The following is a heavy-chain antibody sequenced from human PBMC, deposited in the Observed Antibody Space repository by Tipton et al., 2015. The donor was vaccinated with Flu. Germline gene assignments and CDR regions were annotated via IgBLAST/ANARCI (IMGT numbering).Heavy chain of an antibody. V-gene: IGHV3-7*01. CDR1: GFTFSSYW. CDR2: IKQDGSEK. J-gene: IGHJ4*02. D-gene: IGHD4-17*01. CDR3: AREGGDYTGWGGYFDY. Sequence: SLRLSCAASGFTFSSYWMSWVRQAPGKGLEWVANIKQDGSEKYYVDSVKGRFTISRDNAKNSLYLQMNSLRAEDTAVYYCAREGGDYTGWGGYFDYWGQGTLVTVSS.